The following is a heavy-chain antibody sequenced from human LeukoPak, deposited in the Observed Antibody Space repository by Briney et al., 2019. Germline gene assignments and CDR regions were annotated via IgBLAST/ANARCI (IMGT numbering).Heavy chain of an antibody. D-gene: IGHD3-3*01. CDR3: AREGRSTYDFWSGYSHYYYYYMDV. J-gene: IGHJ6*03. CDR1: GFTVSSNY. CDR2: IYSGGST. Sequence: PGGSLRLSCAASGFTVSSNYMSWVRQAPGKGLEWVSVIYSGGSTYCADSVKGRFTISRDNSKNTLYLQMNSLRAEDTAVYYCAREGRSTYDFWSGYSHYYYYYMDVWGKGTTVTVSS. V-gene: IGHV3-53*01.